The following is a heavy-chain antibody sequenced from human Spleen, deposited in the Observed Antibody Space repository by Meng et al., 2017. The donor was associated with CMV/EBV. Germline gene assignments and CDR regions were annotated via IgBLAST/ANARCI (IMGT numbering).Heavy chain of an antibody. D-gene: IGHD1-1*01. CDR1: GYPFTNYG. J-gene: IGHJ4*02. Sequence: KASGYPFTNYGISWVRQAPGQGLEWMGCISAYNGNTNYAQNFQGRVTMTTDTHTTTAYMELRSLRSDDTAIYFCARDRATRAYYFDYWGQGTLVTVPQ. CDR3: ARDRATRAYYFDY. V-gene: IGHV1-18*01. CDR2: ISAYNGNT.